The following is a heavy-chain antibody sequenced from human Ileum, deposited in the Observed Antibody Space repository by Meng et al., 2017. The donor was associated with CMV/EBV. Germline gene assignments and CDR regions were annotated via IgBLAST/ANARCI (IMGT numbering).Heavy chain of an antibody. V-gene: IGHV4-34*01. Sequence: GSLRLSCAVPGVSFSAYYWSWIRQPPGKGLEWIGEINHSGSTNYNPSLKSRVTISLDTSKNQFSLKLTSVTAADTAVYYCARVWYDFWSGYYYGMDVWGQGTTVTVSS. CDR2: INHSGST. J-gene: IGHJ6*02. CDR1: GVSFSAYY. D-gene: IGHD3-3*01. CDR3: ARVWYDFWSGYYYGMDV.